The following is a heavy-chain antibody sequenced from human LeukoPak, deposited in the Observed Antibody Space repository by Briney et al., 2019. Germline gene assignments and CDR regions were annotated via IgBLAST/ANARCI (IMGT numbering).Heavy chain of an antibody. CDR3: ARDGRAGSLFAY. Sequence: PSETLSLTCTVSGGSISPYYWSWIRQPPGKGLEWIGYIYYSGNTNYNPSLKSRVTISVDTSKNQFSLKLSSVTAADTAIYYCARDGRAGSLFAYWGQGTLVTVSS. D-gene: IGHD6-19*01. J-gene: IGHJ4*02. CDR2: IYYSGNT. CDR1: GGSISPYY. V-gene: IGHV4-59*01.